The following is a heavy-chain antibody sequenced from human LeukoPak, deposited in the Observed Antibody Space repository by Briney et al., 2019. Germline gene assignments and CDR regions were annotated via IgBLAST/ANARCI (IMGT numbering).Heavy chain of an antibody. CDR2: IYYSGDS. D-gene: IGHD2-15*01. CDR1: GESINSYH. V-gene: IGHV4-59*08. J-gene: IGHJ4*02. CDR3: ATYTRHCSGGTCYSIDY. Sequence: PSETLSLTCTVSGESINSYHWTWIRKPPGRGLEWIGYIYYSGDSNYNPSLKSRVTISLDTSNNQFFLELNSVTAADTAIYYCATYTRHCSGGTCYSIDYWGQGSLVTVSS.